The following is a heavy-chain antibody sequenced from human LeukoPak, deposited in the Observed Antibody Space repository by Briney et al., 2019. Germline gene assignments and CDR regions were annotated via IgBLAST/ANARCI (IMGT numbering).Heavy chain of an antibody. D-gene: IGHD7-27*01. CDR1: GFTFSDYW. Sequence: GSLRLSCAASGFTFSDYWMNWVRQAPGKGLEWIGSIYYSGSTYYNPSLKSRVTISVDTSKNQFSLKLSSVTAADTAVYYCASRKLGNDYWGQGTLVTVSS. J-gene: IGHJ4*02. CDR2: IYYSGST. V-gene: IGHV4-38-2*01. CDR3: ASRKLGNDY.